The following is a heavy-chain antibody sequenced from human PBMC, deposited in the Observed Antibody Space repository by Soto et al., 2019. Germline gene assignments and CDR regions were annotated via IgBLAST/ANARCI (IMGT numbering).Heavy chain of an antibody. CDR3: AKVFSDISGYYSLDY. CDR2: ISGTGSST. J-gene: IGHJ4*02. D-gene: IGHD3-22*01. V-gene: IGHV3-23*01. CDR1: GFRFSSYA. Sequence: GESLKISCAASGFRFSSYAMSWVRQAPGKGLEWVAVISGTGSSTYNADSVKGRFTISRDNSKNTLFLQMNSLRAEDTAVYYCAKVFSDISGYYSLDYWGQGTLVTVSS.